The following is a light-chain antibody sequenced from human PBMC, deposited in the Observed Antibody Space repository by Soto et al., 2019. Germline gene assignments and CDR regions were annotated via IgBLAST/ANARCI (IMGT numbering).Light chain of an antibody. CDR2: HVT. CDR1: SSDIGDYNF. J-gene: IGLJ2*01. Sequence: QSALTQPASVSGSPGQSITISCTGTSSDIGDYNFVSWYQQHPGKAPKLMIYHVTDRPSGVSIRFSGSKSGNTASLTISGLQADDEADYYCLSYPSDGTDVVFGGGTKLTVL. CDR3: LSYPSDGTDVV. V-gene: IGLV2-14*03.